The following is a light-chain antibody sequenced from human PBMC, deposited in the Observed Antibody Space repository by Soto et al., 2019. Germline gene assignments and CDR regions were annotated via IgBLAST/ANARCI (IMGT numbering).Light chain of an antibody. V-gene: IGKV3-15*01. CDR2: GAS. Sequence: MTQSPSSVSASVGARVTNTSRASQSVSSSDLAWYQQKPGQAPGVRIYGASTRATGIPARLSGSGSGTEFTLTISSLQSEDFAVYYCQQYNNWPSFGQGTRLEI. CDR1: QSVSSSD. CDR3: QQYNNWPS. J-gene: IGKJ5*01.